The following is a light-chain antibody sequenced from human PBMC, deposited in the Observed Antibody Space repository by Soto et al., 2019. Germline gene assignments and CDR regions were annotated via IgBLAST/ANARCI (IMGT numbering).Light chain of an antibody. J-gene: IGKJ1*01. V-gene: IGKV3D-7*01. CDR3: QQDYNLRT. CDR2: GAS. Sequence: IVMTQSPATLSLSPGERATLSCRASRSISSSYLSWYQQKPEQAPRLLIYGASIRATGIPARFSGSGSGTDFTLTISSLQPEDSAVYYCQQDYNLRTFGQGTKVEIK. CDR1: RSISSSY.